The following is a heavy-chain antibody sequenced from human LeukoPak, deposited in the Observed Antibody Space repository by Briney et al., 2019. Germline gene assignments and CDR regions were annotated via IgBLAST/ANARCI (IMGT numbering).Heavy chain of an antibody. Sequence: PGGSLRLSCAASGFSFSGYGMHWVRQAPGKGLEWVAFIRYDGSNEYYADSVKGRFTISRDNAKNSLYLQMNSLRAEDTAVYYCARDAGGITMIVGTLPYWGQGTLVTVSS. CDR2: IRYDGSNE. V-gene: IGHV3-30*02. D-gene: IGHD3-22*01. J-gene: IGHJ4*02. CDR3: ARDAGGITMIVGTLPY. CDR1: GFSFSGYG.